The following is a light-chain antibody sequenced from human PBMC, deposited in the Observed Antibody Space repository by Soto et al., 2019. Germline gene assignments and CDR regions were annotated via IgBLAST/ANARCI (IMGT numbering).Light chain of an antibody. J-gene: IGKJ4*01. CDR1: QSVSSN. Sequence: EIVMTQSPATMSVSPGERATLSCRASQSVSSNLAWYQQKPGQAPRILIYGASTRATGIPARFSGSGSGKEFTLTISSLQSEDFAVYYCQQYNNWPLALTFGGGNKVEIK. CDR2: GAS. V-gene: IGKV3-15*01. CDR3: QQYNNWPLALT.